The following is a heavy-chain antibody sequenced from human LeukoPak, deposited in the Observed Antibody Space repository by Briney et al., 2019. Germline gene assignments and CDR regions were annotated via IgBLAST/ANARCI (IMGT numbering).Heavy chain of an antibody. CDR3: ARDRDWDFDY. CDR1: GGSISSYY. V-gene: IGHV4-59*12. CDR2: IYYTGST. J-gene: IGHJ4*02. D-gene: IGHD3/OR15-3a*01. Sequence: PPETLSLTCTVPGGSISSYYGGWVRQPPGKGLEWIGYIYYTGSTNYNPSLKSRVTISVDTSKNQFSLKLSSVTAADTAVYYCARDRDWDFDYWGQGTLVTVSS.